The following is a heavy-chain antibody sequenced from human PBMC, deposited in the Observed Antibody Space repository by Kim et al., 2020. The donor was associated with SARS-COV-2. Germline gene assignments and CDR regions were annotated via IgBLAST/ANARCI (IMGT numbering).Heavy chain of an antibody. CDR2: IYYSGST. J-gene: IGHJ4*02. CDR3: ARGVIIPYFDY. D-gene: IGHD3-10*01. Sequence: SETLSLTCTVSGGSISSYYWSWIRQPPGKGLEWIGYIYYSGSTNYNPSLKSRVTISVDTSKNQFSLKLSSVTAADTAVYYCARGVIIPYFDYWGQGTLVTVSS. CDR1: GGSISSYY. V-gene: IGHV4-59*01.